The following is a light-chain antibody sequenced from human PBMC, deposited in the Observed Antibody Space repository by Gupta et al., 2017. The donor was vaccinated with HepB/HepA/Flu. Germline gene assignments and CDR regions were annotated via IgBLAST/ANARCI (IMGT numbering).Light chain of an antibody. CDR3: QQYYSPPYT. J-gene: IGKJ2*01. CDR1: QSVLYSSNNNNY. Sequence: DIVMTQSPDSLAVSLGERATINCKSSQSVLYSSNNNNYLAWYQQKPGQPTKLLIYWASTRESGVPDRFSGRGSGTDFTLTINSLQAEDVAIYYCQQYYSPPYTFGQGTNLEIK. CDR2: WAS. V-gene: IGKV4-1*01.